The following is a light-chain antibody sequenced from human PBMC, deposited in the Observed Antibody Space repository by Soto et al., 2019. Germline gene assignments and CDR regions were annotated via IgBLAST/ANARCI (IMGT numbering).Light chain of an antibody. CDR3: QQYNNWPET. Sequence: EIVMTQSPATLSVSPGERATLSCRASQSVSSNLAWYQQKVGQAPRVLIYDASTRATGTPGRFSGSGSGTEFTLTISSLQSKDFAVYYCQQYNNWPETFGQGTKVDIK. J-gene: IGKJ1*01. V-gene: IGKV3-15*01. CDR1: QSVSSN. CDR2: DAS.